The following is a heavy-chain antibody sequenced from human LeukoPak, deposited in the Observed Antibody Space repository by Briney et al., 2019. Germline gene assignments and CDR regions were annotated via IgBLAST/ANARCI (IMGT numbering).Heavy chain of an antibody. Sequence: GGSLRLSCAASGFTFSSYAMSWVRQAPGKGLEWVSTISGSGGSTYYADSVKGRFTISRDNSKNTLYLQMNSLRAKDTAVYYCANGAAAIPPLHYWGQGTLVTVSS. J-gene: IGHJ4*02. CDR1: GFTFSSYA. D-gene: IGHD2-2*02. CDR3: ANGAAAIPPLHY. CDR2: ISGSGGST. V-gene: IGHV3-23*01.